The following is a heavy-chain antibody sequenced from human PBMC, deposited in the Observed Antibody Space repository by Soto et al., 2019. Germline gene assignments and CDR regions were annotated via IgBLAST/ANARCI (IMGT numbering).Heavy chain of an antibody. Sequence: GESLKISCKGYGYSFTSYWIGWVRQMPGKGLEWMGIIYPGDSDTRYSPSFQGQVTISADKSISTAYLQWSSLRASDTAMYYCVRGAYYYDTSGPRGNWFDPWGQGTLVTVSS. J-gene: IGHJ5*02. CDR1: GYSFTSYW. CDR2: IYPGDSDT. D-gene: IGHD3-22*01. V-gene: IGHV5-51*01. CDR3: VRGAYYYDTSGPRGNWFDP.